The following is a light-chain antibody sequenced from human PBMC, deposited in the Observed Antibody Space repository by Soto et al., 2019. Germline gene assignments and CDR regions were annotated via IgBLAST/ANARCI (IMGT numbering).Light chain of an antibody. J-gene: IGKJ2*01. CDR2: GAS. Sequence: EIVLTQSPGTLSLSPGERATLSCRASQSVSSRNLAWYRQKPGQAPSLLIYGASNRATGIPDRFSGSGSGTDFTLTISRLEPEEFAVYYCLRYGDSPPAYTFGQGTKLEIK. CDR1: QSVSSRN. V-gene: IGKV3-20*01. CDR3: LRYGDSPPAYT.